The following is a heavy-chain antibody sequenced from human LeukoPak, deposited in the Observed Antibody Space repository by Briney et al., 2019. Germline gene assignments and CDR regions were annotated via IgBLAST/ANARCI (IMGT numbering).Heavy chain of an antibody. CDR3: ARDGYYGSGSYELQDY. J-gene: IGHJ4*02. CDR1: GFTFSSYW. D-gene: IGHD3-10*01. Sequence: GGSLRLSCAASGFTFSSYWMSWVRQAPGKGLEWVANIKQDGSEKYYVDSVKGRFTISRDNAKNSLYLQMNSLRAEDTAVYYCARDGYYGSGSYELQDYWGQGTLVTVSS. V-gene: IGHV3-7*01. CDR2: IKQDGSEK.